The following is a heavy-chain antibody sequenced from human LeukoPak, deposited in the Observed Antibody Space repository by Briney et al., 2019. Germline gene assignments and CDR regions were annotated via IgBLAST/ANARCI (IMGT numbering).Heavy chain of an antibody. CDR3: ARAREPLLYTYYFDY. V-gene: IGHV4-38-2*02. D-gene: IGHD3-16*01. Sequence: IPSETLSLTCSVSGFSISSGYFWGWIRQPPGKGLEWIGRVYHSGTTNYDPSLKSRVTISVDTSRNQFSLKLSSVTAADTAVYYCARAREPLLYTYYFDYWGQGTLVTVSS. J-gene: IGHJ4*02. CDR1: GFSISSGYF. CDR2: VYHSGTT.